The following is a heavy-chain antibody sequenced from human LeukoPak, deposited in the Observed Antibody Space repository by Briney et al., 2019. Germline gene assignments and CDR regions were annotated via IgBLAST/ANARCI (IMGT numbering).Heavy chain of an antibody. D-gene: IGHD6-13*01. V-gene: IGHV1-69*05. J-gene: IGHJ2*01. CDR1: GGTFSSYA. CDR3: ARDRKWGSSWHKYWYFDL. CDR2: IIPIFGTA. Sequence: ASVKVSCKASGGTFSSYAISWVRQAPGRGLEWMGGIIPIFGTANYAQKFQGRVTITTDESTSTAYMELSSLRSEDTAVYYCARDRKWGSSWHKYWYFDLWGRGTLVTVSS.